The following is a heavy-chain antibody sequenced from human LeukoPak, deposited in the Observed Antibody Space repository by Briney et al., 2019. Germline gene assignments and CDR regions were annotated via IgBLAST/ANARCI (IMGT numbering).Heavy chain of an antibody. CDR1: GGTFSSYA. D-gene: IGHD2-15*01. V-gene: IGHV1-69*13. CDR3: AKQLGYCSDGSCYFPY. Sequence: ASVKVSCKASGGTFSSYAISWVRQAPGQGLEWMGGTIPIFGTANYAQKFQGRVTITADESTSTAYMELSSLRSEDTAVYYCAKQLGYCSDGSCYFPYWGQGTLVTVSS. J-gene: IGHJ4*02. CDR2: TIPIFGTA.